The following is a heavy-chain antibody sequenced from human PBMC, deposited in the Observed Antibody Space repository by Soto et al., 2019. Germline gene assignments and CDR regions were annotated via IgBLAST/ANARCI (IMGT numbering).Heavy chain of an antibody. Sequence: ASGFTFSDNYMSWIRQAPGKGLEWVSYINSRSSSTNYADSVKGRFTISRDNAKNLLYLQMSSLTVEDTAVYYCVKGRNWASGSDYRGQGTLVTVSS. V-gene: IGHV3-11*05. D-gene: IGHD7-27*01. CDR2: INSRSSST. CDR1: GFTFSDNY. J-gene: IGHJ4*02. CDR3: VKGRNWASGSDY.